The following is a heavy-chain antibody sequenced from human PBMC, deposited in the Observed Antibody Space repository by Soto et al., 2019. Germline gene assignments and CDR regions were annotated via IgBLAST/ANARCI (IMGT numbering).Heavy chain of an antibody. Sequence: GGSLRLSCAASGFTFSSYSMNWVRQAPGKGLEWVSSISSSSSYIYYADSVKGRFTISRDNAKNSLYLQMNSLRAEDTAVYYCARTETYYYGSGSYFPSDYWGQGTLVTVSS. V-gene: IGHV3-21*01. J-gene: IGHJ4*02. D-gene: IGHD3-10*01. CDR2: ISSSSSYI. CDR1: GFTFSSYS. CDR3: ARTETYYYGSGSYFPSDY.